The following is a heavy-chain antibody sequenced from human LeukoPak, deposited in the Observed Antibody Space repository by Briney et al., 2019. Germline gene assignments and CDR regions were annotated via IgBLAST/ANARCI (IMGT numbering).Heavy chain of an antibody. CDR3: TKEVGPMAATTERYSFDR. CDR2: ISNHGRAQ. CDR1: GFTFSDYG. V-gene: IGHV3-30*18. Sequence: PGGSLRLSCAASGFTFSDYGMHWVRPAPGKGREWVTVISNHGRAQYYADSVKGRFTISRDNSKNTLSLQMNSLRDEDTAVYYCTKEVGPMAATTERYSFDRWGQGALVTVSS. J-gene: IGHJ4*02. D-gene: IGHD6-25*01.